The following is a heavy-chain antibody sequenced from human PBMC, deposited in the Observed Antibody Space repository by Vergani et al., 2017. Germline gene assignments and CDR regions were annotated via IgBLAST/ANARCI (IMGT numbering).Heavy chain of an antibody. CDR1: GFTFSSYG. J-gene: IGHJ4*02. CDR2: IRYDGSNK. Sequence: QVQLVESGGGVVQPGGSLRLSCAASGFTFSSYGMHWVRQAPGKGLEWVAFIRYDGSNKYYADSAKGRFTISRDNSKNTLYLQMNSLRAEDTAVYYCARAGRPIAARLYFDCWGQGTLVTVSS. D-gene: IGHD6-6*01. CDR3: ARAGRPIAARLYFDC. V-gene: IGHV3-30*02.